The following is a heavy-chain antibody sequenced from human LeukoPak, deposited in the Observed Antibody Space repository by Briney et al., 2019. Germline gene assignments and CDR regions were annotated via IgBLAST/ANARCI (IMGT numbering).Heavy chain of an antibody. J-gene: IGHJ4*02. CDR2: ISWNSGSI. CDR3: AKGTTRWLQSFFPY. D-gene: IGHD5-24*01. Sequence: AGRSLRLSCAASGFTFDDYAMHWVRQAPGKGLEWVSGISWNSGSIGYADSVKGRFTISRDNAKNSLHLQMNSLRAEDTALYYCAKGTTRWLQSFFPYWGQGTLVTVSS. CDR1: GFTFDDYA. V-gene: IGHV3-9*01.